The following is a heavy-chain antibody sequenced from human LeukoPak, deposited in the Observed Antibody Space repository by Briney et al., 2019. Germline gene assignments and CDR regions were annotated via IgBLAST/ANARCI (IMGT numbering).Heavy chain of an antibody. J-gene: IGHJ4*02. D-gene: IGHD2-2*01. CDR2: ISYDGSNK. V-gene: IGHV3-30*03. CDR1: GFTFSSYE. Sequence: GGSLRLSCAASGFTFSSYEMNWVRQAPGKGLEWVAVISYDGSNKYYADSVKGRFTISRDNSKNTLYLQMNSLRAEDTAVYYCAVYHFDYWGQGTLVTVSS. CDR3: AVYHFDY.